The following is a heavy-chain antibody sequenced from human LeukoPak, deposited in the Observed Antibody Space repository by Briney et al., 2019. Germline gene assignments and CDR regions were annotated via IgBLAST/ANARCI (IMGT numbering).Heavy chain of an antibody. V-gene: IGHV3-23*01. D-gene: IGHD3-9*01. Sequence: GASLRLSCAASGFTFTNYAKYWVRQAPGKGLEWVSAVSGRDDSTYYADSVKGRFTISRDTSKNTLYLQMNSLRAEDTAVYYCAKWGDYDILTGYYDPDYWGQGTLVTVSS. CDR2: VSGRDDST. CDR3: AKWGDYDILTGYYDPDY. J-gene: IGHJ4*02. CDR1: GFTFTNYA.